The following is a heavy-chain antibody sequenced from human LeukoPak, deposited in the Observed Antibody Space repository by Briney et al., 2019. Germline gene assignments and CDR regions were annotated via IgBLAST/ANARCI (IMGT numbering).Heavy chain of an antibody. CDR2: IYGGGST. Sequence: GGSLRLSCAASGFTVSSVYMSWVRQSPGKGLEWISVIYGGGSTYYVDSVKGRFTISRDNSKNMAYLQMSSLRVEDTAVYYCARASDGYWGQGTLVTVSS. J-gene: IGHJ4*02. CDR3: ARASDGY. CDR1: GFTVSSVY. V-gene: IGHV3-66*01.